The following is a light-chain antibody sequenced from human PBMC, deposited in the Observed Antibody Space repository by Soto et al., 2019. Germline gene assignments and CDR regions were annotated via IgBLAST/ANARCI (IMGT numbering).Light chain of an antibody. CDR2: DAS. CDR1: QLVSSY. CDR3: QQYNNWPWT. V-gene: IGKV3-11*01. Sequence: VLTQSPATLSLSPGERATLSCRASQLVSSYLAWYQHKPGQAPRLLIYDASDRAPGVPARFSGSGSGTDFTLTISSLEPEDFAVYYCQQYNNWPWTFGQGTKV. J-gene: IGKJ1*01.